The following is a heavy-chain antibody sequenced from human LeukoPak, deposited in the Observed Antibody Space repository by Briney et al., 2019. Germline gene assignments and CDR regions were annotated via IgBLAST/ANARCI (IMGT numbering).Heavy chain of an antibody. V-gene: IGHV4-39*01. CDR3: ARSSSSSGYYFDY. Sequence: PSETLSLTCTVSGGSINSSSYYWGWIRQPPGKGVEWIGSIYYSGSAYYNPSLKSRVTISVDTSKNQFSLMLSSVTAADTAVYYCARSSSSSGYYFDYWGQGTLVTVSS. J-gene: IGHJ4*02. CDR2: IYYSGSA. CDR1: GGSINSSSYY. D-gene: IGHD3-22*01.